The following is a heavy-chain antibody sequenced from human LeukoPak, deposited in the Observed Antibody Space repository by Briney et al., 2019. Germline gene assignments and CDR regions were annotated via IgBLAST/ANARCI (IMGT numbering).Heavy chain of an antibody. V-gene: IGHV3-9*01. CDR3: AKGYYDRGGFDY. CDR1: GFTFDDYG. Sequence: PGGSLRLSCAASGFTFDDYGMHWVRQAPGKGLEWVAGISWNSGRIGYADSVKGRFTISRDNAKNSLYLQMNSLRAEDTALYYCAKGYYDRGGFDYWGQGTLVTVSS. D-gene: IGHD3-22*01. J-gene: IGHJ4*02. CDR2: ISWNSGRI.